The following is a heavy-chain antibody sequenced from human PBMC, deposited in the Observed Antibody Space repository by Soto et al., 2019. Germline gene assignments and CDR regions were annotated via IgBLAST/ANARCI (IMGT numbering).Heavy chain of an antibody. D-gene: IGHD3-22*01. CDR1: GFTFNNYA. CDR2: ISASGSNT. CDR3: ARNRGILVVRDCFDS. Sequence: EVQLLESGGDLVQPGGSLRLSCAVSGFTFNNYAVNWVRQSPGKGLEWVSTISASGSNTYYADSVKGRFTISRDGSKNTLYMHMNSLRPEGTAVYFCARNRGILVVRDCFDSWGQGTLVTVSS. V-gene: IGHV3-23*01. J-gene: IGHJ4*02.